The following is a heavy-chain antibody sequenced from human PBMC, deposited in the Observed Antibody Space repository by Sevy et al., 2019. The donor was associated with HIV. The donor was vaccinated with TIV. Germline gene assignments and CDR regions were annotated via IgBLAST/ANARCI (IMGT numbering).Heavy chain of an antibody. CDR2: IRRKANSYAT. CDR3: TVDSSGYYWPFDS. D-gene: IGHD3-22*01. CDR1: GFTFSGSA. V-gene: IGHV3-73*01. Sequence: GGSLRLTCAASGFTFSGSAMHWVRQASGKGLEWVGRIRRKANSYATAYSASVKGRFTISRDDSKNTAYLQMNSLKTEDTAVYYCTVDSSGYYWPFDSWVQGTLVTVSS. J-gene: IGHJ4*02.